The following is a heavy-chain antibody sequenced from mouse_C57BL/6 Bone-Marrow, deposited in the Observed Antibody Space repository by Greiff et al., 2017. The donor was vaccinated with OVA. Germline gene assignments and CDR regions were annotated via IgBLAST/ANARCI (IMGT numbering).Heavy chain of an antibody. Sequence: QVQLKESGAELVRPGASVSLSCKASGYTFTDYEMHWVKQTPVHGLEWIGAIDPETGGTAYNQKFKGKAILTADKSSSTAYMELRSLTSEDSAVDYCTRCRVAYWGQGTLVTVSA. D-gene: IGHD3-3*01. CDR1: GYTFTDYE. CDR2: IDPETGGT. J-gene: IGHJ3*01. CDR3: TRCRVAY. V-gene: IGHV1-15*01.